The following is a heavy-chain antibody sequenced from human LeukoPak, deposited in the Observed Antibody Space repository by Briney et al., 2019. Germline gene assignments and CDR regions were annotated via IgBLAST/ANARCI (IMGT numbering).Heavy chain of an antibody. CDR1: GGSISSYY. D-gene: IGHD3-9*01. CDR3: AKTYYDILTGYGGPYYMDV. Sequence: PSETLSLTCTVSGGSISSYYWSWIRQPPGKGLEWIGYIYYSGSTNYNPSLKSRVTISVDTSKNQFSLKLSSVTAADTAVYYCAKTYYDILTGYGGPYYMDVWGKGTTVTVSS. V-gene: IGHV4-59*01. CDR2: IYYSGST. J-gene: IGHJ6*03.